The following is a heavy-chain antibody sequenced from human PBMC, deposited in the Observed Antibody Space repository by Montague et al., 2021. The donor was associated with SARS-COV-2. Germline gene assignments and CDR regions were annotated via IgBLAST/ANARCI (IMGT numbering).Heavy chain of an antibody. CDR3: ARTTDVDLASIDYYVLAV. D-gene: IGHD4-11*01. CDR2: IYYSGST. Sequence: SETLSLTCTVSGGSINNYYWSWIRQPPGRGLEWIGYIYYSGSTEYSPSLKSRVTMSIDTSKNQFSLRLNSVTAADTAVYFCARTTDVDLASIDYYVLAVWGQGTTVTVSS. J-gene: IGHJ6*02. CDR1: GGSINNYY. V-gene: IGHV4-59*08.